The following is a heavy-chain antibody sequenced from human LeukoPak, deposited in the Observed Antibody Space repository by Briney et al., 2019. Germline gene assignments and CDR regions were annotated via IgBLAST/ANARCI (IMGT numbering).Heavy chain of an antibody. CDR1: GGSISSSSYY. J-gene: IGHJ5*02. CDR3: ARQVLGTSIAVFNWFDP. V-gene: IGHV4-39*01. D-gene: IGHD6-6*01. CDR2: IYYSGST. Sequence: PSETLSLTCTVSGGSISSSSYYWGWIRQPPGKGLEWIGSIYYSGSTYYNPSLKSRVTISVDTSKNQFSLKLSSVTAADTAVYYCARQVLGTSIAVFNWFDPWGQGTLVTVCS.